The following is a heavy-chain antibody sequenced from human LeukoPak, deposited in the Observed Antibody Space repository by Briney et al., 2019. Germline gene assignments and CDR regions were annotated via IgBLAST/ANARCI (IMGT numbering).Heavy chain of an antibody. J-gene: IGHJ4*02. CDR1: GFTFSSYS. D-gene: IGHD7-27*01. CDR2: ISSSSSYI. CDR3: ARAPTRLGRDFDY. Sequence: PGGSLRLSCAASGFTFSSYSMNWVRQAPGKGLEWVSSISSSSSYIYYADSVKGRFTISRDNAKNSLYLQMNSLRAEDTAVYYCARAPTRLGRDFDYWGQGTLVTVSS. V-gene: IGHV3-21*01.